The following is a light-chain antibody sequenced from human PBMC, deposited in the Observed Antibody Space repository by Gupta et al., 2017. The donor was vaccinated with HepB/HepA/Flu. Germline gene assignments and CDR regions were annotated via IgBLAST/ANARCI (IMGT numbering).Light chain of an antibody. CDR2: STS. V-gene: IGKV1-39*01. CDR1: QTMRNY. CDR3: QQSHAYPPT. Sequence: LEMTQSPSSLSASVGDRVTITCRASQTMRNYLTWYRQKPGRGPEILIYSTSTLQHGVPSRFSGSGSGTEFTLTISSLQPEDFATYFCQQSHAYPPTFGGGTKVEIK. J-gene: IGKJ4*01.